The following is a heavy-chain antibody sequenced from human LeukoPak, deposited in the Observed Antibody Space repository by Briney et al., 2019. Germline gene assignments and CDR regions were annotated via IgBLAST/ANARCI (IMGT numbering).Heavy chain of an antibody. Sequence: PGGSLRLSCAASGFTFSDYYMSWIRQAPGKGLEYVSAISSNGGSTYYANSVKGRFTISRDNSKNTLYLQMGSLRAEDMAVYYCARVINYYYMDVWGKGTTVTISS. D-gene: IGHD3-10*01. V-gene: IGHV3-64*01. CDR2: ISSNGGST. CDR1: GFTFSDYY. J-gene: IGHJ6*03. CDR3: ARVINYYYMDV.